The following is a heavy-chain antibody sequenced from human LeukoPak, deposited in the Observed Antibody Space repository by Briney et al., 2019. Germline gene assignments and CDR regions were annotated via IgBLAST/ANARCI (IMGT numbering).Heavy chain of an antibody. CDR1: GGSISSGGYY. D-gene: IGHD2-15*01. CDR2: IYYSGST. CDR3: ARDVGCSSRSCYPYYFDY. Sequence: SETLSLTCTVSGGSISSGGYYWSWIRQHPGMGLEWIGYIYYSGSTYYNPSLKSRVTISVDTSKNQFSLKLSSVTAADTAVYYCARDVGCSSRSCYPYYFDYWGQGTLVTVSS. J-gene: IGHJ4*02. V-gene: IGHV4-31*03.